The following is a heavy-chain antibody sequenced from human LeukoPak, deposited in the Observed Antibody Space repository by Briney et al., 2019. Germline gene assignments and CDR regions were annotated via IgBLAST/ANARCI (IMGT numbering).Heavy chain of an antibody. CDR2: INPNSGGT. D-gene: IGHD3-10*01. CDR3: ARVRNQYYGSGCYYTF. Sequence: GASVKVSCKASGYTFTDSYMHWVRQAPGQGLEWMGWINPNSGGTNYAQKFQGRVTMTRDTSISTVYMEMSRLRSDDTAVYYCARVRNQYYGSGCYYTFWGQGTLVTVSS. V-gene: IGHV1-2*02. J-gene: IGHJ4*02. CDR1: GYTFTDSY.